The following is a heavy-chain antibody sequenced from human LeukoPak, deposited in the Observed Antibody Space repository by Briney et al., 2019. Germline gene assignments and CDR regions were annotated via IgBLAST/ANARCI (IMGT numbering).Heavy chain of an antibody. D-gene: IGHD3-9*01. CDR1: RFTFSNYW. CDR3: ARDQLRYFDWLPYH. V-gene: IGHV3-74*01. CDR2: IYNDGSST. Sequence: GGSLRLSCAASRFTFSNYWMHWVRQAPGKGLVWVSRIYNDGSSTSYADSVKGRFTISRDNAKGTLYLQMNSLRAEDTAVYYCARDQLRYFDWLPYHWGQGTLVTVSS. J-gene: IGHJ5*02.